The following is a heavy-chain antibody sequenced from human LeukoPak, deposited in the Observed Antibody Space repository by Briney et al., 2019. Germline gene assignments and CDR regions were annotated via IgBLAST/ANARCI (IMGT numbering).Heavy chain of an antibody. CDR3: ARDSYGDYVRWFDP. J-gene: IGHJ5*02. D-gene: IGHD4-17*01. CDR1: RGTFSSYA. CDR2: IIPIFGIA. Sequence: GSSVKVSCKASRGTFSSYAISWVRQAPGQGLEGMGRIIPIFGIANYAQKFQGRVTITADKSTSTAYMELSSLRSEDTAVYYCARDSYGDYVRWFDPWGQGTLVTVSS. V-gene: IGHV1-69*04.